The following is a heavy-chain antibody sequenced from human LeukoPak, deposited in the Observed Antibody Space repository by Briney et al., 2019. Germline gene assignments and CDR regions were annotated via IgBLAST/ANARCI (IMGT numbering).Heavy chain of an antibody. CDR1: GGSISSGGHY. V-gene: IGHV4-30-2*01. J-gene: IGHJ4*02. Sequence: SETLSLTCSVSGGSISSGGHYWSWIRQPPGKGLEWIGYIYHSGSTYYNPSLKSRVTISIDRSKNQFSLKLSSVTAADTAVYYCARGDYDFWSASFDYWGQGTLVTVSS. CDR3: ARGDYDFWSASFDY. CDR2: IYHSGST. D-gene: IGHD3-3*01.